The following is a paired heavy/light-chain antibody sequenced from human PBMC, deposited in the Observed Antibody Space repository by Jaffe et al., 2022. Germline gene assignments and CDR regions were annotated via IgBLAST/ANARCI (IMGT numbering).Light chain of an antibody. J-gene: IGLJ2*01. CDR1: SSNIGAGYD. V-gene: IGLV1-40*01. CDR2: GNS. Sequence: QSVLTQPPSVSGAPGQRVTISCTGSSSNIGAGYDVHWYQQLPGTAPKLLIYGNSNRPSGVPDRFSGSKSGTSASLAITGLQAEDEADYYCQSYDSSLSGSHVVFGGGTKLTVL. CDR3: QSYDSSLSGSHVV.
Heavy chain of an antibody. Sequence: QVQLQESGPGLVKPSGTLSLTCAVSGGSISSSNWWSWIRQPPGKGLEWIGEIYHSGSTNYNPSLKSRVTISVDKSKNQFSLKLSSVTAADTAVYYCARREAGYSSSMDAFDIWGQGTMVTVSS. CDR1: GGSISSSNW. CDR2: IYHSGST. J-gene: IGHJ3*02. D-gene: IGHD6-13*01. V-gene: IGHV4-4*02. CDR3: ARREAGYSSSMDAFDI.